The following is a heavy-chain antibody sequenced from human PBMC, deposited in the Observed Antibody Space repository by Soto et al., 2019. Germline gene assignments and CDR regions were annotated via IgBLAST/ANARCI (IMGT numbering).Heavy chain of an antibody. Sequence: EVQLVESGGALVQPGGSLRLSCEASGFSFSSFAMNWVRQAPGRGLEWVSYISDDGASIYYADSLKGRFTISRDNAKNSLSLQMNNLRGEDTAVYYCAKDRGGFANGWEYFDFWGQGTLVSVSS. CDR2: ISDDGASI. V-gene: IGHV3-48*03. D-gene: IGHD6-19*01. CDR3: AKDRGGFANGWEYFDF. J-gene: IGHJ4*02. CDR1: GFSFSSFA.